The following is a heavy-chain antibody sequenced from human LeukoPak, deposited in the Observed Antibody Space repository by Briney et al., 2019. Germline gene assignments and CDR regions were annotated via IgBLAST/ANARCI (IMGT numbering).Heavy chain of an antibody. D-gene: IGHD2-15*01. CDR3: ARWRRGSCSD. V-gene: IGHV3-72*01. J-gene: IGHJ4*02. Sequence: GGSLRLSCAVSGYPFSDHYIDWVRQAPGKGLEWVGQTRNKANNYATEYAASIKGRFIISRDDSRNSVYLQMNSLKTEDTAVYYCARWRRGSCSDWGQGALVTVSS. CDR1: GYPFSDHY. CDR2: TRNKANNYAT.